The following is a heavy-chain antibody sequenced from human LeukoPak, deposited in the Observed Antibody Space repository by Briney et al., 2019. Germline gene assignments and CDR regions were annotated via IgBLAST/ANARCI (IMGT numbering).Heavy chain of an antibody. V-gene: IGHV4-34*01. D-gene: IGHD3-16*01. CDR2: INHSGST. CDR3: ARDWGQLHMDV. J-gene: IGHJ6*03. CDR1: AGTCSGYY. Sequence: SENLSRNCAVYAGTCSGYYWGRIRQPPGNGLKWIGEINHSGSTNYNPPIKSRVTISVDTSKNQFALKLSSVTAADTAVYYCARDWGQLHMDVWGKGTTVTVSS.